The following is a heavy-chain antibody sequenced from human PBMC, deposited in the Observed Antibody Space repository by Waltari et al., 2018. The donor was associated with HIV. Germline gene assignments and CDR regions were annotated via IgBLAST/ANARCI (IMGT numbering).Heavy chain of an antibody. CDR1: GYAFTTYW. CDR3: ARRGNNYGDAFDI. D-gene: IGHD4-17*01. J-gene: IGHJ3*02. V-gene: IGHV5-51*03. Sequence: EVQLVQSGAEVKKPGASLKISCKASGYAFTTYWIGWVRQMPGKGLECMGLIYPSDSDTKYSPSFQGQVTLSADKSINTAYLHWSGLKAPDTAIYYCARRGNNYGDAFDIWGQGTMVNVS. CDR2: IYPSDSDT.